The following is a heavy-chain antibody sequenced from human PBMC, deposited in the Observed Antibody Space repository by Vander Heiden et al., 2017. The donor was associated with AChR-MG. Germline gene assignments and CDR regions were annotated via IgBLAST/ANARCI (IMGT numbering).Heavy chain of an antibody. CDR1: GYTFTSYG. Sequence: QVQLVQSGAEVKKPGASVTVYCKASGYTFTSYGIRWVRPAPGQGLEWMGWVSAYNGNTNYAQKLTARVASHTDPSTSAAYMFLLSLRSASPALSYCSRSLPPPCFSLLSLPFPPPAF. D-gene: IGHD2-15*01. CDR3: SRSLPPPCFSLLSLPFPPPAF. J-gene: IGHJ3*01. CDR2: VSAYNGNT. V-gene: IGHV1-18*01.